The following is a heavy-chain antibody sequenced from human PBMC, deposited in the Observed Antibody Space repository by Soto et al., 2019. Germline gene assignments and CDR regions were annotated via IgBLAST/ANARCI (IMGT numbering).Heavy chain of an antibody. D-gene: IGHD2-8*01. V-gene: IGHV4-30-4*01. J-gene: IGHJ2*01. CDR3: AREIMPLTNDWYFDL. Sequence: QVQLQESGPGLVKPSETLSLTCTVSGGSISGGVHSWSWIRQPPGKGLEWIGHIFDSGSTYHNPSLKTRLSISVDTSKNQFSLRLSSVPGADTAVYYCAREIMPLTNDWYFDLWGRGTLVTVSS. CDR1: GGSISGGVHS. CDR2: IFDSGST.